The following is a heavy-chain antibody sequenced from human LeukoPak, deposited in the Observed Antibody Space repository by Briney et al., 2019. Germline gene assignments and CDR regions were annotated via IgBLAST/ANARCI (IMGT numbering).Heavy chain of an antibody. D-gene: IGHD6-6*01. CDR1: GFTFSSYW. CDR2: IKQDGSEK. Sequence: GGSLRLSCAASGFTFSSYWMSWVRQAPGKGLEWVANIKQDGSEKYYVDSVKGRFTISRDNAKNSLYLQMNSLRAEDTAVYYCARQRQLVRGGWFDPWGQGTLVTVSS. CDR3: ARQRQLVRGGWFDP. J-gene: IGHJ5*02. V-gene: IGHV3-7*01.